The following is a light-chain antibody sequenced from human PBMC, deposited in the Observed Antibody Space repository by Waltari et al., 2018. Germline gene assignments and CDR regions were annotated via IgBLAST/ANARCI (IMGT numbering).Light chain of an antibody. Sequence: EIVMTPSPVTLSVSPGESATLSCRASQSVNNNLAWYQQKPGQAPRLLMYGASTRATDIPARFSGSGSGTEFTLTITSLQSEDFAVYYCQQYNNWPPLTFGQGTNLEIK. V-gene: IGKV3-15*01. J-gene: IGKJ2*01. CDR2: GAS. CDR1: QSVNNN. CDR3: QQYNNWPPLT.